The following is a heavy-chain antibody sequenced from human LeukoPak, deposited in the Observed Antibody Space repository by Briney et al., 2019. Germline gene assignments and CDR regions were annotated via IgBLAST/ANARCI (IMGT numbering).Heavy chain of an antibody. CDR1: GGTLSSYA. V-gene: IGHV1-69*13. CDR3: ARAPDYGGNLYFDY. J-gene: IGHJ4*02. D-gene: IGHD4-23*01. CDR2: IIPIFGTA. Sequence: AASVKVSCKASGGTLSSYAISWVRQAPGQGLEWMGGIIPIFGTANYAQKFQGRVTITADESTSTAYMELSSLRSEDTAVYYCARAPDYGGNLYFDYWGQGTLVTVSS.